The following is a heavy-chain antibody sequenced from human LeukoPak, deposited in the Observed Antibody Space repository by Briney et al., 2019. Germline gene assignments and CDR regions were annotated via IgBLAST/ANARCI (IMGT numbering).Heavy chain of an antibody. CDR3: AREGLGELTLDY. Sequence: SVKVSCKASGYTFSTYGISWVRQAPGQGLEWMGWISTSNGDTKYAQKLQGRVTMTTDTSTSTAYMELRNLRSDDTAVYYCAREGLGELTLDYWGQGTLVTVSS. CDR1: GYTFSTYG. V-gene: IGHV1-18*01. CDR2: ISTSNGDT. J-gene: IGHJ4*02. D-gene: IGHD3-16*01.